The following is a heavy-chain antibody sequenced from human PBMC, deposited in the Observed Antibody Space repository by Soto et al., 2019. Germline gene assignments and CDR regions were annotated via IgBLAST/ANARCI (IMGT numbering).Heavy chain of an antibody. CDR1: GFTFSSYS. D-gene: IGHD5-12*01. J-gene: IGHJ6*02. V-gene: IGHV3-21*01. CDR2: ISSSSSYI. CDR3: ARDSSDYYYYYYGMDV. Sequence: PWGSLKLSCAASGFTFSSYSMNWVRQAPGKGLEWVSSISSSSSYIYYADSVKGRFTISRDNAKNSLYLQMNSLRAEDTAVYYCARDSSDYYYYYYGMDVWGQGTTVTVS.